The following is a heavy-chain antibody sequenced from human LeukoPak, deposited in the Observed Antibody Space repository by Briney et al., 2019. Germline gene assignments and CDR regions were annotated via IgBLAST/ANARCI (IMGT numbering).Heavy chain of an antibody. CDR3: VRDRGYSAFDY. CDR1: GFPFSNYW. J-gene: IGHJ4*02. CDR2: MKEDGGEI. V-gene: IGHV3-7*01. Sequence: GGSLRLSCAGSGFPFSNYWMAWVRQAPGKGLEWVANMKEDGGEINYVDSVKGRFTISRDNAKNSLDLQMNSLRVDDTAVYYCVRDRGYSAFDYWGQGTLVIVSS. D-gene: IGHD4-23*01.